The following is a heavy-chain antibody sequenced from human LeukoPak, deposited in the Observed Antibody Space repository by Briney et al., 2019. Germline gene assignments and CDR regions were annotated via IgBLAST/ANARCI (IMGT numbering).Heavy chain of an antibody. Sequence: QAGGSLRLSCAASGFTFNDYWMNWVRQAPGKGLEWVANIKRDGSEKNYVDSVKGRFTISRDNAKNSLYLQMNSLSIEDTAVYYCARGHYGDYDWGQGALVTVSS. D-gene: IGHD4-17*01. CDR2: IKRDGSEK. V-gene: IGHV3-7*01. CDR1: GFTFNDYW. J-gene: IGHJ4*02. CDR3: ARGHYGDYD.